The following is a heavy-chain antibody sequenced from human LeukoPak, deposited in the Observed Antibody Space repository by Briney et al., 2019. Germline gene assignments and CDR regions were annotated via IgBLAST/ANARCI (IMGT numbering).Heavy chain of an antibody. CDR1: GGTFSSYA. CDR3: ARENVTIFGVVSNYYYYMDV. J-gene: IGHJ6*03. Sequence: SVKVSCKAPGGTFSSYAISWVRQAPGQGLEWMGGIIPIFGTANYAQKFQGRVTITADESTSTAYMELSSLRSEDTAVYYCARENVTIFGVVSNYYYYMDVWGKGTTVTVSS. D-gene: IGHD3-3*01. V-gene: IGHV1-69*13. CDR2: IIPIFGTA.